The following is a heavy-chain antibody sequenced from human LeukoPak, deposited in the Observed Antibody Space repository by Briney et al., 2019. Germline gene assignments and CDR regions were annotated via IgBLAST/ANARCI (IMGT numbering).Heavy chain of an antibody. CDR3: AKDTDGAAAGTTWGH. CDR2: ISWNSGSI. J-gene: IGHJ4*02. D-gene: IGHD6-13*01. V-gene: IGHV3-9*01. Sequence: GGSLRLSCSGSGFTFSSYSMNWVRQAPGKGLEWVSGISWNSGSIGYADSVKGRFTISRDNAKNSLYLQMNSLRAEDTALYYCAKDTDGAAAGTTWGHWGQGTLVTVSS. CDR1: GFTFSSYS.